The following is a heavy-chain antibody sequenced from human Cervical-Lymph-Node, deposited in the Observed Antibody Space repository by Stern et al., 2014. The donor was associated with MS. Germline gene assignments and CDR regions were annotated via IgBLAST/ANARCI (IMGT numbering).Heavy chain of an antibody. V-gene: IGHV1-8*01. CDR2: MNPNSGNT. D-gene: IGHD2/OR15-2a*01. CDR1: GYTFTRYD. Sequence: VHLVQTVAELKKPGASVQVSCKASGYTFTRYDITWVRQATGQGLEWMGWMNPNSGNTGYAQKFQGRVTMTRNTSISTAYMELSSLRSEDTAVYYCARARISDRPDAFDIWGQGTMVTVSS. CDR3: ARARISDRPDAFDI. J-gene: IGHJ3*02.